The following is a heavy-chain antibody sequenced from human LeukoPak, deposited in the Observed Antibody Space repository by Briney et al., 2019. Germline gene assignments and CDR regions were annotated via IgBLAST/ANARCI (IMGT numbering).Heavy chain of an antibody. CDR1: GGTFSSYA. CDR2: IIPIFGTA. Sequence: GSSVKVSCKASGGTFSSYAISWVRQAPGQGLEWMGGIIPIFGTANYAQKFQGRVTITTDESTSTAYMELSSLRSEDTAVYYCASYSYSSSWYHPFDYWGQGTLVTVSS. J-gene: IGHJ4*02. D-gene: IGHD6-13*01. CDR3: ASYSYSSSWYHPFDY. V-gene: IGHV1-69*05.